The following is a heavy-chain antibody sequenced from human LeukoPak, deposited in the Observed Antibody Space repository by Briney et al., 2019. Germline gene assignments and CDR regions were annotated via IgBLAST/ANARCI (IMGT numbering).Heavy chain of an antibody. CDR3: ARQPEYSSGWYRGAWYFDL. Sequence: GGSLRLSCAASGLTFSSYSMNWVRQAPGKGLEWVSYISSSSSTIYYADSVKGRFTISRDNAKNSLYLQMNSLRAEDTAVYYCARQPEYSSGWYRGAWYFDLWGRGTLVTVSS. CDR2: ISSSSSTI. D-gene: IGHD6-19*01. J-gene: IGHJ2*01. CDR1: GLTFSSYS. V-gene: IGHV3-48*01.